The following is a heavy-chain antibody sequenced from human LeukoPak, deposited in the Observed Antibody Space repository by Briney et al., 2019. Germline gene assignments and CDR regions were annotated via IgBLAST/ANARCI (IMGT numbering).Heavy chain of an antibody. CDR3: AKSIGTHD. Sequence: GGSLRLSCAVSGFTFEDYGMSWVRQAPGKGLEWVSGISGSGDSTYYADSVKGRFTISRDNSKNTLYLQMNSLRAEDTAVYYCAKSIGTHDWGQGTLVTVSS. CDR2: ISGSGDST. V-gene: IGHV3-23*01. CDR1: GFTFEDYG. D-gene: IGHD1-1*01. J-gene: IGHJ4*02.